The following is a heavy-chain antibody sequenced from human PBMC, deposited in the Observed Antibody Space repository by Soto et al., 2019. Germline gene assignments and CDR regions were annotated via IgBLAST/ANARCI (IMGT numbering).Heavy chain of an antibody. Sequence: GASVKVSCKASGGTFSSYAISWVRQAPGQGLEWMGGIIPIFGTANYAQKFQGRVTITADESTSTAYMELSSLRSEDTAVYYCARDKRSTSYYDFWSGYVWFDPWGQGTLVTVSS. V-gene: IGHV1-69*13. J-gene: IGHJ5*02. D-gene: IGHD3-3*01. CDR3: ARDKRSTSYYDFWSGYVWFDP. CDR2: IIPIFGTA. CDR1: GGTFSSYA.